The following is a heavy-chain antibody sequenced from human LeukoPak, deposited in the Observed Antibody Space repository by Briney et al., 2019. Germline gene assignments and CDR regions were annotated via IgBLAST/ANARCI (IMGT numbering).Heavy chain of an antibody. D-gene: IGHD3-22*01. CDR2: ISPNSGGT. CDR1: GYTFTGYY. V-gene: IGHV1-2*02. Sequence: GASVKVSCKASGYTFTGYYVNWVRQAPGQGLEWMGWISPNSGGTNYAQKFQGRVTMSRDTSISTAYMELSRLRSDDTAPYYCARDRVIVGPSDGFDIWGQGTMVTVSS. J-gene: IGHJ3*02. CDR3: ARDRVIVGPSDGFDI.